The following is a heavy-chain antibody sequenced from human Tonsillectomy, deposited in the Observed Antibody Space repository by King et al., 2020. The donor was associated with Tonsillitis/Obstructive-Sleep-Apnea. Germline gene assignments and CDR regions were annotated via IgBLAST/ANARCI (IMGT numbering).Heavy chain of an antibody. D-gene: IGHD4-17*01. CDR2: ISGSGAST. V-gene: IGHV3-23*04. CDR3: AKAIGYGDPFLDY. CDR1: GFTFSSYA. Sequence: VQLVESGGGLVQPGGSLRLSCAASGFTFSSYAMTWVRQAPGKGLEWVSSISGSGASTYYADSVKGRFTISRDNSKITLHLQMNSLRAEDPAVYYCAKAIGYGDPFLDYWGQGTLVTVPS. J-gene: IGHJ4*02.